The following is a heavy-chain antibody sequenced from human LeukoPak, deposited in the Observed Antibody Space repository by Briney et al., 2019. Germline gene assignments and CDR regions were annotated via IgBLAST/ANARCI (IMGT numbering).Heavy chain of an antibody. D-gene: IGHD2-2*01. J-gene: IGHJ4*02. CDR3: ARGLMTVVGVVVPAARAPVY. CDR1: GFTFSSYG. V-gene: IGHV3-30*02. Sequence: QPGGSLRLSCAASGFTFSSYGMHWVRQAPGKGLEWVAFIRYDGSNKYYADSVKGRFTISRDNSKNTLYLQMNSLRAEDTAVYYCARGLMTVVGVVVPAARAPVYWGQGTLVTVSS. CDR2: IRYDGSNK.